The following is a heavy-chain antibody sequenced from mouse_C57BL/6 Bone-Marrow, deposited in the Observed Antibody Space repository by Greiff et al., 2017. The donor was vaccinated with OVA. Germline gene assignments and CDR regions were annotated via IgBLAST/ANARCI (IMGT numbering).Heavy chain of an antibody. D-gene: IGHD3-2*02. CDR2: ISSGGSYT. V-gene: IGHV5-6*01. J-gene: IGHJ3*01. CDR1: GFTFSSYG. CDR3: AKKYSSGPFAY. Sequence: DVQLVESGGDLVKPGGSLKLSCAASGFTFSSYGMSWVRQTPDKRLEWVATISSGGSYTYYPDSVKGRFNIFRDNAKNTLYRQRSSLKSEDTAMYYCAKKYSSGPFAYWGQGTLVTVSA.